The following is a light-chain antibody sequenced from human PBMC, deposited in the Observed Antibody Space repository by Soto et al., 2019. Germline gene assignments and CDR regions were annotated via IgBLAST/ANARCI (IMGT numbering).Light chain of an antibody. CDR2: EVS. CDR1: SSDVGGYNY. J-gene: IGLJ2*01. V-gene: IGLV2-14*01. CDR3: SSYTSGSSVV. Sequence: QSVLTQPASASGSPGQSITISCTGTSSDVGGYNYVSWYQQHPGKAPKLMIYEVSNRPSGISNRLSGSKSGNTASLTISGLQAEDEADYYCSSYTSGSSVVFGGGTKLAVL.